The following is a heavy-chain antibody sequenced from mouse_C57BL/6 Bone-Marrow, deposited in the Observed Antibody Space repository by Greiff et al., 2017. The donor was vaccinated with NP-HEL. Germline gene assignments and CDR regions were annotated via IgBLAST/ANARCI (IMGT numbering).Heavy chain of an antibody. J-gene: IGHJ1*03. CDR1: GYTFTEYT. D-gene: IGHD1-1*01. CDR3: ARREEAYGSGYDYWYFDV. CDR2: FYPGSGSI. V-gene: IGHV1-62-2*01. Sequence: QVQLQQSGAELVKPGASVKLSCKASGYTFTEYTIHWVKQRPGQGLAWIGWFYPGSGSIKYNEKFKDKATLTADKSSSTVYMELSRLTSEDSAVYFCARREEAYGSGYDYWYFDVWGTGTTVTVSS.